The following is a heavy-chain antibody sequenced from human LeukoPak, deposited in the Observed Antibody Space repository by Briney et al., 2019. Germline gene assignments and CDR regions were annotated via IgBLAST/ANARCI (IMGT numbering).Heavy chain of an antibody. CDR3: ARDRSGIAAD. CDR1: GGSISSGDYY. V-gene: IGHV4-30-4*01. CDR2: IYYSGST. D-gene: IGHD1-26*01. Sequence: SETLSLTCTVSGGSISSGDYYWSCIRQPPGQGLEWIGYIYYSGSTYYNPSLKSRVTMSVDTSKNQFSLKLSSVTAADTAVFYCARDRSGIAADWGQGILVTVSS. J-gene: IGHJ4*02.